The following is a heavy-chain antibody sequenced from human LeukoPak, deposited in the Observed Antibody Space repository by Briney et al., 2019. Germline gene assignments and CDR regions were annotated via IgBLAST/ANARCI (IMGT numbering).Heavy chain of an antibody. Sequence: GGSLRLSCAASGFTFSSYGMHWVRQAPGKGLEWVSFIRYDGSNKYYADSVKGRFTISRDNSKNTLYLQMNSLRADDTAVYYCARLNYDFWSGVWEGYYMDVWGKGTTVTVSS. D-gene: IGHD3-3*01. J-gene: IGHJ6*03. CDR3: ARLNYDFWSGVWEGYYMDV. CDR1: GFTFSSYG. V-gene: IGHV3-30*02. CDR2: IRYDGSNK.